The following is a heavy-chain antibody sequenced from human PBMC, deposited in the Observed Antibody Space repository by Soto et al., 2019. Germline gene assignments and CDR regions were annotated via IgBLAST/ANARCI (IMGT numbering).Heavy chain of an antibody. V-gene: IGHV4-34*01. J-gene: IGHJ4*02. CDR1: GGSFSGHY. Sequence: ETLSLTCDVYGGSFSGHYWSWIRQSPGKGLEWIGENTHSGRSSYNPSLKSRVTISLDMSKNHVSLILKSVNIADSAIYYCARGHFDSRGYSNALDYWGQGIQVTVSS. CDR2: NTHSGRS. D-gene: IGHD3-22*01. CDR3: ARGHFDSRGYSNALDY.